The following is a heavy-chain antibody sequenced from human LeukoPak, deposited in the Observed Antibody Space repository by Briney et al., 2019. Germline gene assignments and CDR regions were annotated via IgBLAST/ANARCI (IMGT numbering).Heavy chain of an antibody. Sequence: PSETLSLTCAVSGGSIRSSDYSWGWIRQPPGKGLEWIGTIYYSGSTYYNPSLKSRVTISVDTSKNQLSLKLSSVTAADTAVYYCARSVTLYHWYFDLWGRGTLVTVSS. CDR2: IYYSGST. CDR1: GGSIRSSDYS. CDR3: ARSVTLYHWYFDL. V-gene: IGHV4-39*07. D-gene: IGHD4-17*01. J-gene: IGHJ2*01.